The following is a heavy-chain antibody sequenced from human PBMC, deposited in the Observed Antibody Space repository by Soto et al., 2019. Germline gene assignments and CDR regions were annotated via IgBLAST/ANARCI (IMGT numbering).Heavy chain of an antibody. J-gene: IGHJ6*02. V-gene: IGHV3-33*01. D-gene: IGHD3-10*01. CDR2: IWYDGSNK. Sequence: QVQLVESGGGVVQPGRSLRLSCAASGFTFSSYGMHWVRQAPGKGLEWVAVIWYDGSNKYYADSVKGRFTISRDNSKNTLYLLMNSLRAEDTAVYYCARDLALLWFGELMRGMDVWGQGTTVTVSS. CDR3: ARDLALLWFGELMRGMDV. CDR1: GFTFSSYG.